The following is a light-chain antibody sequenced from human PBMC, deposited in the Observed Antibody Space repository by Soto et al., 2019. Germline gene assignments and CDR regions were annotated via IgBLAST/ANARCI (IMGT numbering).Light chain of an antibody. Sequence: QSVLTQPPSVSAAPGQMVTISCSGSSSNIGGNNVSWYQQLPGTGPKLLIYYNNKQPSGIPDGCSGCKSVTSATLGITGLQTGDEADYYCGTWDSSLSGAVFGGGTQLTVL. CDR3: GTWDSSLSGAV. CDR1: SSNIGGNN. V-gene: IGLV1-51*01. CDR2: YNN. J-gene: IGLJ7*01.